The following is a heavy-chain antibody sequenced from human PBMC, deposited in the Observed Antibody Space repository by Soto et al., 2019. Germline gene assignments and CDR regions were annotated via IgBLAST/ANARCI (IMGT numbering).Heavy chain of an antibody. D-gene: IGHD3-22*01. Sequence: QVQLVQSGAEVKKPGSSVKVSCKASGGTFSSYAISWVRQAPGQGLEWMGGIIPIFGTANYAQKFQGRVTITADESTSTAYMELSSLRSEDTAVYYCARDSLAGTYDREMGWFDPWGQGTLVTVSS. J-gene: IGHJ5*02. CDR3: ARDSLAGTYDREMGWFDP. CDR2: IIPIFGTA. CDR1: GGTFSSYA. V-gene: IGHV1-69*12.